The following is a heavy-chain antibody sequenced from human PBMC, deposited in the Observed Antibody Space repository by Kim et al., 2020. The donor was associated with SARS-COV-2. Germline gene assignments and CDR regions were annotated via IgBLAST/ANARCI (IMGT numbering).Heavy chain of an antibody. D-gene: IGHD3-3*01. CDR2: INHSGST. V-gene: IGHV4-34*01. Sequence: SETLSLTCAVYGGSFSGYYWSWIRQPPGKGLEWIGEINHSGSTNYNPSLKSRVTISVDTSKNQFSLKLSSVTAADTAVYYCARGGWREGGVLEWLLVPYGMDVWGQGTTVTVSS. CDR1: GGSFSGYY. J-gene: IGHJ6*02. CDR3: ARGGWREGGVLEWLLVPYGMDV.